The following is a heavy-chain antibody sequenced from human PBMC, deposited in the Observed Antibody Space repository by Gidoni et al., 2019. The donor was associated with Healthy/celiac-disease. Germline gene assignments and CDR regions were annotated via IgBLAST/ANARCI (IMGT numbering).Heavy chain of an antibody. V-gene: IGHV1-69*01. CDR3: ARGLSTVVTLGWFDP. CDR2: IIPIFGTA. J-gene: IGHJ5*02. D-gene: IGHD4-17*01. CDR1: GVTFSSYA. Sequence: QVQLVQSGAEVKKPGSSVEVSCKASGVTFSSYAISWVRQAPGQGLEWMGGIIPIFGTANYAQKFQGRVTITADESTSTAYMELSSLRSEDTAVYYCARGLSTVVTLGWFDPWGQGTLVTVSS.